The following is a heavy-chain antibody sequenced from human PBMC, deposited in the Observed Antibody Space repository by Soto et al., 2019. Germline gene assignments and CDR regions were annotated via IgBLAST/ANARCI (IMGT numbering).Heavy chain of an antibody. J-gene: IGHJ4*02. Sequence: PSETLSLTCAVSGGSISSGGYSWSWIRQLPGKGLEWIGYIYHSGSTYYNPSLKSRVTISVDRSKNQFSLKLSSVTAAGTAVYYCARSPRYYFDYWGQGTLVTVSS. CDR1: GGSISSGGYS. CDR2: IYHSGST. CDR3: ARSPRYYFDY. V-gene: IGHV4-30-2*01.